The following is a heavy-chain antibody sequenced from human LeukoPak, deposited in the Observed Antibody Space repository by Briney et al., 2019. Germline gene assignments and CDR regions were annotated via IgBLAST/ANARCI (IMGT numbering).Heavy chain of an antibody. CDR1: GXTFSSYE. D-gene: IGHD2-15*01. Sequence: GGSLRLSCAASGXTFSSYEVNWVRQAPGKGLEWVSYISSSGSTIYYADSVKGRFTISRDNAKNSLYLQMNSLRAEDTAVYYCARATDCSGGSCAYYYYGMDVWGQGTTVTVSS. CDR2: ISSSGSTI. CDR3: ARATDCSGGSCAYYYYGMDV. V-gene: IGHV3-48*03. J-gene: IGHJ6*02.